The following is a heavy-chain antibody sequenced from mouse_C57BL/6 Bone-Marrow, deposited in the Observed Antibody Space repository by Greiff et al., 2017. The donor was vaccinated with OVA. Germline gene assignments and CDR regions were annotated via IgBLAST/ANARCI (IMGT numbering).Heavy chain of an antibody. CDR3: ARIRDGDY. CDR2: IYPGSGST. D-gene: IGHD3-3*01. Sequence: QVQLQQPGAELVKPGASVTMSCKASGYTFTSYWITWVKQTPGQGLEWIGDIYPGSGSTNYNEKFKSKAILTVDTSSSPAYMQLSSLTSEDATVYYCARIRDGDYWGQGTTLTVAS. V-gene: IGHV1-55*01. CDR1: GYTFTSYW. J-gene: IGHJ2*01.